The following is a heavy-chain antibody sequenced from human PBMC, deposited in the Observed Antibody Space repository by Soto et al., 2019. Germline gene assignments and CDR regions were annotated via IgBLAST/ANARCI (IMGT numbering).Heavy chain of an antibody. CDR1: GFTFSSYA. J-gene: IGHJ4*02. CDR3: AKDQAEWSSFDY. Sequence: GGSLRLSCAASGFTFSSYAMSWVRQAPGKGLEWVSAISGTGGSTYSADSVKGRFTISRDNSKNTLYLQMNSLRAEDTAVYYCAKDQAEWSSFDYWGQGTLVTVSS. CDR2: ISGTGGST. V-gene: IGHV3-23*01. D-gene: IGHD3-3*01.